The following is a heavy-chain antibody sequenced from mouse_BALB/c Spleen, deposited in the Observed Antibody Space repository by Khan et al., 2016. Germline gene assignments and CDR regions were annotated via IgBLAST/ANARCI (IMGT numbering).Heavy chain of an antibody. CDR3: PDSLFAY. V-gene: IGHV6-6*02. J-gene: IGHJ3*01. CDR2: IRLKSNNYAT. Sequence: EVKLEEPGGGLVQPGGSMKLSCVASGFTFSNYWMNWVRQSPEKGLEWVAEIRLKSNNYATHYAESVKGRFTISRDDSKSSVYLQMNNLRAEDTGIYYCPDSLFAYWGQGTLVTVSA. CDR1: GFTFSNYW.